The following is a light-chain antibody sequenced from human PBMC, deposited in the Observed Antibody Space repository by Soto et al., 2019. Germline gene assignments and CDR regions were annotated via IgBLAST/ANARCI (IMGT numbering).Light chain of an antibody. CDR2: WAS. V-gene: IGKV4-1*01. J-gene: IGKJ1*01. Sequence: DIVMTQSPDSLAVSLGERATINCKSSQSVLYSSNNKNYLAWYQQKPGQPPKLLIYWASTRESGVPDRFSGRGSGTDFTLTISSLQAEDVEVYYCQQYYSTPRTFGQGTKVDIK. CDR3: QQYYSTPRT. CDR1: QSVLYSSNNKNY.